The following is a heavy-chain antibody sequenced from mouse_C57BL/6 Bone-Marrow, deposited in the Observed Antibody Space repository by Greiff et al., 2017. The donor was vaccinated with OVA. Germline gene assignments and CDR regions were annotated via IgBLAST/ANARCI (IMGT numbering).Heavy chain of an antibody. CDR3: ARDGSSPFAD. CDR1: GYTFTDYY. CDR2: IYPGSGNT. D-gene: IGHD1-1*01. Sequence: QVQLQQSGAELVRPGASVKLSCKASGYTFTDYYINWVKQRPGQGLEWIARIYPGSGNTYYNEKFKGKATLTAEKSSSTAYMQLSSLTSEDSAVYFCARDGSSPFADWGQGTLVTVSA. J-gene: IGHJ3*01. V-gene: IGHV1-76*01.